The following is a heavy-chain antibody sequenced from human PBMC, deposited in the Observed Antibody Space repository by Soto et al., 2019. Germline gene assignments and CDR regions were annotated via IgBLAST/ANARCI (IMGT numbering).Heavy chain of an antibody. D-gene: IGHD5-18*01. J-gene: IGHJ6*02. CDR3: ARRPRTRRGYSYGKPGLYGMDV. Sequence: PGESLKISCKGSGYSFTSYWISWVRQMPGKGLEWMGRIDPSDSYTNYSPSFQGHVTISADKSISTAYLQWSSLKASDTAMYYCARRPRTRRGYSYGKPGLYGMDVWGQGTTVTVSS. V-gene: IGHV5-10-1*01. CDR2: IDPSDSYT. CDR1: GYSFTSYW.